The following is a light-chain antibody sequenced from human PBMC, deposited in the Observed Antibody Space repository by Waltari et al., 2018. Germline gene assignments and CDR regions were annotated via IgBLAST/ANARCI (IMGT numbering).Light chain of an antibody. CDR2: AAS. V-gene: IGKV1-6*01. CDR1: LGIRND. Sequence: AIQMTQSPSSLSASVGHRVTITCRASLGIRNDLGWYQQKPGKAPKLLIYAASSLQSGVPSRFSGSGSGTDFTLTISSLQPEDFATYYCLQDYEYPLTFGGGTKVDVK. J-gene: IGKJ4*01. CDR3: LQDYEYPLT.